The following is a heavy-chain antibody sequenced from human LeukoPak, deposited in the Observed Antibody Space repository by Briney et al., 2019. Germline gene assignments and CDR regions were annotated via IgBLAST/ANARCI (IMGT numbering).Heavy chain of an antibody. V-gene: IGHV3-74*01. J-gene: IGHJ5*02. D-gene: IGHD3-22*01. CDR3: AREHYLGDSSGYYDP. CDR1: GFTFSRYW. CDR2: INSDGSST. Sequence: GGSLRLSCAASGFTFSRYWMHWVRQAPGKGLGWVSRINSDGSSTNYADSVKGRFTISRDNAKNTLYLQMNSLRAEDTAVYYCAREHYLGDSSGYYDPWGQGTLVTVSS.